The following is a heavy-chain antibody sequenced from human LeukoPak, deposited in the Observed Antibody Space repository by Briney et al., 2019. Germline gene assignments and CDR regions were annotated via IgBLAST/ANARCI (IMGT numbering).Heavy chain of an antibody. J-gene: IGHJ4*02. V-gene: IGHV1-2*02. CDR2: IDPKSAGT. CDR3: ARARWGYSYGYSDY. D-gene: IGHD5-18*01. CDR1: GYTFTGYY. Sequence: ASVKVSCKASGYTFTGYYIHWVRQAPGQGLEWMGWIDPKSAGTKYAQKFQGRVTMTRDTSISTAYMELSRLRSDDTAVYYCARARWGYSYGYSDYWGQGTLVTVSS.